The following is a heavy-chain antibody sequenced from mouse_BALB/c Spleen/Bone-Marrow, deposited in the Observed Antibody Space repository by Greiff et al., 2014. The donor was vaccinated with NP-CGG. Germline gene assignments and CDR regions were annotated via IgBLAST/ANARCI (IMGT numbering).Heavy chain of an antibody. J-gene: IGHJ4*01. CDR3: ARAASLDY. CDR1: GYTFTDYY. V-gene: IGHV1-77*01. Sequence: QVHVKQSGAELARPGASVKLSCKASGYTFTDYYVSWVKQRTGQGLEWIGEIYPGSGNTYYNEKFEGKATLTADRSSSTAYMQLSSLTSEDSAVYFCARAASLDYWGQGTSVTVSS. CDR2: IYPGSGNT.